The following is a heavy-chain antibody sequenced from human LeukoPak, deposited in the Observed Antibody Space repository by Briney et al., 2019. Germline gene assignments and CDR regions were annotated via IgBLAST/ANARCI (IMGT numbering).Heavy chain of an antibody. Sequence: SETLSLTCTVSGGSISSSSYYWGWLRQPPGKGLEWIGSIFYSGSTYYNPSLKSRVTISVDTSRSQFSLKLRSVTDADTAVYYCARQYASSWSGLSYWGQGTLVTVSS. CDR2: IFYSGST. J-gene: IGHJ4*02. CDR1: GGSISSSSYY. D-gene: IGHD6-13*01. CDR3: ARQYASSWSGLSY. V-gene: IGHV4-39*01.